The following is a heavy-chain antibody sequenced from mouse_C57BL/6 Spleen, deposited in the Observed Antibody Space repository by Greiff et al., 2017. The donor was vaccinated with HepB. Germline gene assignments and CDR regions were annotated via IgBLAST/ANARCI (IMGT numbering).Heavy chain of an antibody. CDR1: GYSFTDYN. Sequence: VHVKQSGPELVKPGASVKISCKASGYSFTDYNMNWVKQSNGKSLEWIGVINPNYGTTSYHQKFKGKATLTVDQSASTAYMQLNSLTSEDSAVYYCARNDGYYVFDYWGQGTTLTVSS. J-gene: IGHJ2*01. V-gene: IGHV1-39*01. D-gene: IGHD2-3*01. CDR3: ARNDGYYVFDY. CDR2: INPNYGTT.